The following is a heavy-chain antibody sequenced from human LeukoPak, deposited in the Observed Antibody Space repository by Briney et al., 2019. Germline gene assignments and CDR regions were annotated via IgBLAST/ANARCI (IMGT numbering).Heavy chain of an antibody. Sequence: GGSLRLSCVASGFTFSSYSMNWVRQAPGKGLEWVSSISSSSSYIYYADSVKGRFTISRDNAKNSLYLQMNSLRAEDTAVYYCARDGAGEIAVAGTFDYWGQGTLVTVSS. D-gene: IGHD6-19*01. CDR2: ISSSSSYI. V-gene: IGHV3-21*01. J-gene: IGHJ4*02. CDR3: ARDGAGEIAVAGTFDY. CDR1: GFTFSSYS.